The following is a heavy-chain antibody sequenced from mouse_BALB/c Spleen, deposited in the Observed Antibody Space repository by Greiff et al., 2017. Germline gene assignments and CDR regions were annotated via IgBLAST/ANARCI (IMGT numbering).Heavy chain of an antibody. Sequence: VQLQQSGPELVKPGASVKMSCKASGYTFTSYYIHWVKQRPGQGLEWIGWIYPGDGSTKYNEKFKGKTTLTADKSSSTAYMLLSSLTSEDSAIYFCASDSSYAMDDWGQGTSVTVSS. CDR3: ASDSSYAMDD. J-gene: IGHJ4*01. CDR2: IYPGDGST. D-gene: IGHD2-12*01. V-gene: IGHV1S56*01. CDR1: GYTFTSYY.